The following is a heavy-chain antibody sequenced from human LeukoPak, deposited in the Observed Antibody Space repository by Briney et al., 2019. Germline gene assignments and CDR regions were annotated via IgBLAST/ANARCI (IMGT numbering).Heavy chain of an antibody. CDR2: MNPNSGNT. D-gene: IGHD1-1*01. Sequence: ASVKVSCKASGGTFSSYAINWVRQATGQGLEWMGWMNPNSGNTGYAQKFQGRVTITRNTSISTAYMELSSLRSEDTAVYYCAKTTGTTEGYAFDIWGQGTMVTVSS. CDR1: GGTFSSYA. V-gene: IGHV1-8*03. J-gene: IGHJ3*02. CDR3: AKTTGTTEGYAFDI.